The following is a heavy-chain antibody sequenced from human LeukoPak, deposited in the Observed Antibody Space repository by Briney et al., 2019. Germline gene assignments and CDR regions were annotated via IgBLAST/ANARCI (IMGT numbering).Heavy chain of an antibody. V-gene: IGHV3-21*04. J-gene: IGHJ4*02. CDR3: ARDLGF. CDR2: ISSSSSYI. Sequence: GGSLRLSCAASGFTFRSYSMNWVRQATGKGLEWVSSISSSSSYIYYADSVKGRSTISRDNDKNSVHLQMNSLRAEDTAVYYCARDLGFWGQGTLVTVSS. CDR1: GFTFRSYS.